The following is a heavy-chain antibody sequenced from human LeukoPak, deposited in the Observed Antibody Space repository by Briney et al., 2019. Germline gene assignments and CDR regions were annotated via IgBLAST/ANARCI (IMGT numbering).Heavy chain of an antibody. Sequence: GGSLRLSCAASGFPFSSHGMNWVRQAPGKGLEGVAYIDTSRDKIYYTDSAKGRFTISRDNAKNSLFLQMYSLRAEGTAVYYCAKDFPDGSRNWGFDYWGQGTLVTVSS. V-gene: IGHV3-48*04. D-gene: IGHD5-24*01. CDR1: GFPFSSHG. J-gene: IGHJ4*02. CDR2: IDTSRDKI. CDR3: AKDFPDGSRNWGFDY.